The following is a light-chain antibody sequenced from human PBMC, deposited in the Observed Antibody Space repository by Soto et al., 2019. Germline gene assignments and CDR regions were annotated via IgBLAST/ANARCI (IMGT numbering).Light chain of an antibody. CDR2: DVS. J-gene: IGLJ3*02. V-gene: IGLV2-11*01. CDR1: SSDVGGYNY. CDR3: CSYAGSYTWV. Sequence: QSALTQPRSVSGSPGQSGTISCTGTSSDVGGYNYVSWYQQHPGKAPKLMIYDVSKRPSGVPDRFSGSKSGNTASLTISGLQAEDEADYSCCSYAGSYTWVFGGGTKLTVL.